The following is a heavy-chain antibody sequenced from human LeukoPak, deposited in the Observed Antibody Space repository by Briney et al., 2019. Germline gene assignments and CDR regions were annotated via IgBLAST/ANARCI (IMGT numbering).Heavy chain of an antibody. J-gene: IGHJ4*02. CDR2: ISGSGGST. CDR3: ASPPGDCGSTSCVF. D-gene: IGHD2-2*01. V-gene: IGHV3-23*01. CDR1: GFTFSSYA. Sequence: PGGSLGLSCAASGFTFSSYAMSWVRQAPGKGLEWVSTISGSGGSTYYADSVKGRFTISRDNSKNTLYLQMNSLRAEDTAVYYCASPPGDCGSTSCVFWGQGTLVTVSS.